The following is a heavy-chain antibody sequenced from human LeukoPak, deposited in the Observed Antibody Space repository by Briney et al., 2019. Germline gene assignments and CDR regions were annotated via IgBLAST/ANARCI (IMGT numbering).Heavy chain of an antibody. CDR3: AKDGTSIAAGGYYYYYYMDV. CDR2: ISFDGSQK. V-gene: IGHV3-30*02. J-gene: IGHJ6*03. D-gene: IGHD6-6*01. Sequence: GGSLRLSCAASGFTFSNYGMHWVRQAPGKGLEWVALISFDGSQKYYADSVKGRFTISRDNSKSTVYLQMNSLRAEDTAVYYCAKDGTSIAAGGYYYYYYMDVWGKGTTVTVSS. CDR1: GFTFSNYG.